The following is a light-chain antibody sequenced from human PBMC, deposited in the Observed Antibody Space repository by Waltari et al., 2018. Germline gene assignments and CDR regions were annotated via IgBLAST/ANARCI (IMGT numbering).Light chain of an antibody. CDR3: MQALQAPRT. CDR2: LGS. CDR1: QSLLHSNGYNF. J-gene: IGKJ2*01. V-gene: IGKV2-28*01. Sequence: DIVMTQSPLSLPVTPGETAAIPCRTSQSLLHSNGYNFLDWYLQKPGQSPQLLIYLGSNRASGVPDRFSGSGSGTDFTLKISRVEAEDAGFYYCMQALQAPRTFGQGTKLEI.